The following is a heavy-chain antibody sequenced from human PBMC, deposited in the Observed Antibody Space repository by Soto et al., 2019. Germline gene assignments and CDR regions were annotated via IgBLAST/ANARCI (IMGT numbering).Heavy chain of an antibody. CDR2: IIPIFGRA. J-gene: IGHJ5*01. V-gene: IGHV1-69*01. D-gene: IGHD1-26*01. CDR3: ARAIVGPTTTGWLDS. CDR1: GGTFSRYA. Sequence: QVQLVQSGAEVKKSGSSVKVSCKASGGTFSRYAISWVRQAPGQGLEWMGGIIPIFGRANYAQKFQGRVTITADESTSTAYMELSSLIFEDTAVYYCARAIVGPTTTGWLDSWGQGTLVTVSS.